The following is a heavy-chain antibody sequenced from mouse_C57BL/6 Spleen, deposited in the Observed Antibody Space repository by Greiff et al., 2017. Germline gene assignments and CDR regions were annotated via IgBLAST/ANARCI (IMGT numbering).Heavy chain of an antibody. CDR3: AREIDYYGSSYDYYAMDY. CDR1: GYTFTSYW. CDR2: IYPSDSET. J-gene: IGHJ4*01. V-gene: IGHV1-61*01. Sequence: QVQLQQPGAELVRPGSSVKLSCKASGYTFTSYWMDWVKQRPGQGLEWIGNIYPSDSETHYNQKFKDKATLTVDKSSSTAYMQLSSLTSEDSAVYYCAREIDYYGSSYDYYAMDYWGQGTSVTVSS. D-gene: IGHD1-1*01.